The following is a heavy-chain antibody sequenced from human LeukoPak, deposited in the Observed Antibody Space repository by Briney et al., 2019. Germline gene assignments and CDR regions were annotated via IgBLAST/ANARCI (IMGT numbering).Heavy chain of an antibody. D-gene: IGHD1-26*01. V-gene: IGHV4-4*07. CDR3: ARENSGSYREFDY. J-gene: IGHJ4*02. Sequence: SETLSHTCIVSGGSISSYYWSLIWQPAGNGLDWIGRIYTSGSTNYNASLKSRVSMSVDTSKNQFSLKLSSVTAADTAVFYCARENSGSYREFDYWGQGTLVTVSS. CDR1: GGSISSYY. CDR2: IYTSGST.